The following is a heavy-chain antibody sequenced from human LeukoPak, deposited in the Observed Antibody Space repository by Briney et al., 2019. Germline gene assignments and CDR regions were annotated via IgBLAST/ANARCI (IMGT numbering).Heavy chain of an antibody. D-gene: IGHD6-13*01. CDR1: GYTFTSYD. CDR3: ARVRSSWYIYFQH. Sequence: ASVKVSCKASGYTFTSYDINWVRQATGQGLEWMGWMNPNSGNTSYAQKFQGRVTMTRNTSISTAYMELSSLRSEDTAVYYCARVRSSWYIYFQHWGQGTLVTVSS. V-gene: IGHV1-8*01. J-gene: IGHJ1*01. CDR2: MNPNSGNT.